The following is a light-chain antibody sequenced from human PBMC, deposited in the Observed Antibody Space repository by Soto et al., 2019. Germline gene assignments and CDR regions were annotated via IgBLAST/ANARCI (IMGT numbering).Light chain of an antibody. Sequence: QSVLTQPASVSGSPGQSITISCTGTSSDVGTYNYVSWYQQHPGKAPKLMIYEVTNRPSGVPYRFSGSKSGNTASLTISGLQAEDEADYYCSSYTTSSTLVFGGGTKLTV. CDR2: EVT. J-gene: IGLJ2*01. V-gene: IGLV2-14*01. CDR1: SSDVGTYNY. CDR3: SSYTTSSTLV.